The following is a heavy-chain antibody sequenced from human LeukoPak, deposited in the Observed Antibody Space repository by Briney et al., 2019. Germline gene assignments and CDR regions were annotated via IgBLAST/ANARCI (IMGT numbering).Heavy chain of an antibody. J-gene: IGHJ4*02. Sequence: SETLSLTCTVSGGSVSSGSYYWRWIRQPPGKGLEWIGYIYYSGSTNYNPSLKSRVTISVDTSKNQFSLKLSSVTAADTAVYYRARAPLYGSGSYYNLYYFDYWGQGTLVTVSS. D-gene: IGHD3-10*01. CDR3: ARAPLYGSGSYYNLYYFDY. CDR2: IYYSGST. CDR1: GGSVSSGSYY. V-gene: IGHV4-61*01.